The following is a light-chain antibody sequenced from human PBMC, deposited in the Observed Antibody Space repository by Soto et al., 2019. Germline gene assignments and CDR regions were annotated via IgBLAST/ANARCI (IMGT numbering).Light chain of an antibody. CDR2: GPS. V-gene: IGKV1D-12*01. Sequence: DIQMIQSPSSVSSSFGDRVTVTCGASQGIAGWLAWYQQKPGQAPQLLFYGPSSLHTGVPSRFSVIGSGTEFTLTISSLKTEDFATYYGQQLTRYTSTFGGGTKVDI. J-gene: IGKJ4*01. CDR1: QGIAGW. CDR3: QQLTRYTST.